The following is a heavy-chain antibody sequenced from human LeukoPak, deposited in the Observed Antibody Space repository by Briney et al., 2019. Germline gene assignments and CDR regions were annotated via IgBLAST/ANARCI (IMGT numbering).Heavy chain of an antibody. D-gene: IGHD6-13*01. Sequence: SETLSLTCTVSGGSISSYYWSWIRQPPGKGLEWIGYIYYSGSTKYNPSLKSRVTISVDTPKNQFSLKLSSVTAADTAVYYCARVQRYSSSWYGDWFDPWGQGTLVTVSS. CDR2: IYYSGST. CDR1: GGSISSYY. V-gene: IGHV4-59*01. J-gene: IGHJ5*02. CDR3: ARVQRYSSSWYGDWFDP.